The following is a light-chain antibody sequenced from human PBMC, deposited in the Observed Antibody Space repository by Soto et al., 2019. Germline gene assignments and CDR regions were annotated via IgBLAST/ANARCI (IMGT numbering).Light chain of an antibody. J-gene: IGKJ1*01. V-gene: IGKV3-15*01. CDR3: QQYNNWWT. Sequence: EIVMTQSPATLSVSPGERASLSCRASQSVNNNLAWYQQKPGQAPRLLIYGASTRATGIPARFSGSVSGSDFTLTISSLQSEDFAIYYCQQYNNWWTFGQGTKVEIQ. CDR2: GAS. CDR1: QSVNNN.